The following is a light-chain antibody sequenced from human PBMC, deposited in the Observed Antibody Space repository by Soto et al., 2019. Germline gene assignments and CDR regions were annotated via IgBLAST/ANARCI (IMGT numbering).Light chain of an antibody. CDR2: GAS. CDR3: QQYNSFT. V-gene: IGKV3-15*01. CDR1: QSVSSN. J-gene: IGKJ3*01. Sequence: EIVMTQSPATLSVSPGERATLSCRASQSVSSNLAWYQQKPGQAPRLLIYGASTRAPGIPARFSGSGSGTEFTLPISSLQSEDFAVYYCQQYNSFTFGPGTKVDIK.